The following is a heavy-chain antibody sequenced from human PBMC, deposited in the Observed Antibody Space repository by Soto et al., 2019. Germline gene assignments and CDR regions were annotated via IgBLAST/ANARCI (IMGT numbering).Heavy chain of an antibody. CDR3: ARSQTTVTPYDY. Sequence: SETLSLTCAVSGGSISSGGYSWSWIRQPPGKGLEWIGYIYHSGSTYYNPPLKSRVTISVDRSKNQFSLKLSSVTAADTAVYYCARSQTTVTPYDYWGKGTLVTVSS. V-gene: IGHV4-30-2*01. CDR1: GGSISSGGYS. D-gene: IGHD4-17*01. CDR2: IYHSGST. J-gene: IGHJ4*02.